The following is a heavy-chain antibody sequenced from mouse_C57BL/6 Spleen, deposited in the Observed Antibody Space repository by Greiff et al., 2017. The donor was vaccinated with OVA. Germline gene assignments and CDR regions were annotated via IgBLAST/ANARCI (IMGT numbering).Heavy chain of an antibody. Sequence: VQLQQSGPELVKPGASVKISCKASGYTFTDYYMNWVKQSHGKSLEWIGDINPNNGGTSYNQKFKGKATLTVDKSSSTAYMELRSLTSEDSAVYYCARTYYSNYDAMDYWGQGTSVTVSS. CDR1: GYTFTDYY. D-gene: IGHD2-5*01. CDR3: ARTYYSNYDAMDY. V-gene: IGHV1-26*01. CDR2: INPNNGGT. J-gene: IGHJ4*01.